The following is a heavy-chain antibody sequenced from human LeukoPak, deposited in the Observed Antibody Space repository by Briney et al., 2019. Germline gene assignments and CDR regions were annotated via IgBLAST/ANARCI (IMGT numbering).Heavy chain of an antibody. CDR1: GFTFDDYA. D-gene: IGHD1-26*01. V-gene: IGHV3-9*03. CDR3: AKDMSPRSGSRPYAFDI. Sequence: PGRSLRLSCAASGFTFDDYAMHWVRQAPGKGLEWVSGISWNSGSIGYADSVKGRFTISRDNAKNSLYLQMNSLRAEDMALYYCAKDMSPRSGSRPYAFDIWGQGTMVTVSS. J-gene: IGHJ3*02. CDR2: ISWNSGSI.